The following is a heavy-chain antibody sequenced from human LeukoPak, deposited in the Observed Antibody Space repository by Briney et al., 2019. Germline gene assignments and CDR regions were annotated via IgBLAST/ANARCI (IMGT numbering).Heavy chain of an antibody. CDR3: AREGSSSLPDY. D-gene: IGHD6-6*01. CDR1: GGSISSGGYY. Sequence: SETLSLTCTVSGGSISSGGYYWSWIRQHPGKGLEWIGYIYYSGSTYYNPSLKSRVTISVDTPKNQFSLKLSSVTAADTAVYYCAREGSSSLPDYWGQGTLVTVSS. V-gene: IGHV4-31*03. CDR2: IYYSGST. J-gene: IGHJ4*02.